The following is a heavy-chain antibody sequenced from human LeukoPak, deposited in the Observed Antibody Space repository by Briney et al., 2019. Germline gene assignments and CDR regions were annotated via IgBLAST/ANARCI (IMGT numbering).Heavy chain of an antibody. V-gene: IGHV4-34*01. CDR2: INHSGST. CDR1: GGPFSGYY. Sequence: ASETLSLTCAVYGGPFSGYYWSWIRQPPGKGLEWIGEINHSGSTNYNPSLKSRVTISVDTSKNQFSLKLSSVTAADTAVYYCARGKNVKYYYDSSGYTYWGQGTLVTVSS. J-gene: IGHJ4*02. D-gene: IGHD3-22*01. CDR3: ARGKNVKYYYDSSGYTY.